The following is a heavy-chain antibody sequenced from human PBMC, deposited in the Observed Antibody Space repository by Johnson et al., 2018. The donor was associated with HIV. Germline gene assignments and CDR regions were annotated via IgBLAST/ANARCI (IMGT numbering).Heavy chain of an antibody. Sequence: QMQLVESGGGVVQPGMSLRLSCAASGFTFSNYGMHWVRQAPGKGLEWVAVIWFDGNNKHYSDSVKGRFTISRDNSNNILYLQMNSLRVEDTAVYYCAKVAVATAAGGVALDIWGPGTMVTVS. J-gene: IGHJ3*02. CDR3: AKVAVATAAGGVALDI. V-gene: IGHV3-33*06. CDR2: IWFDGNNK. D-gene: IGHD6-13*01. CDR1: GFTFSNYG.